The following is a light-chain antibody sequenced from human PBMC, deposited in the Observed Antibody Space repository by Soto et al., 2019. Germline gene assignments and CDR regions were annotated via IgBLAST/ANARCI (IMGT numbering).Light chain of an antibody. Sequence: EIVLTQTPLSSSGTLGQPVSISCRASESLGSHDGNSYLTWLHQRPGQPPKLLLYKISNLISGVPDRFSGRGAVTDFTLSISRVEAEDVGLYFCIQDKHFPWTFGQGTKVDIK. CDR1: ESLGSHDGNSY. V-gene: IGKV2-24*01. CDR3: IQDKHFPWT. CDR2: KIS. J-gene: IGKJ1*01.